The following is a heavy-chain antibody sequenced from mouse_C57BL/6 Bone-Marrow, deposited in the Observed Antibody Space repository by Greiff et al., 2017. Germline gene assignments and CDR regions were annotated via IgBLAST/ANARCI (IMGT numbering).Heavy chain of an antibody. CDR2: ISSGGDYT. CDR1: GFTFSSYA. Sequence: EVKLQESGEGLVKPGGSLKLSCAASGFTFSSYAMSWVRQTPEKRLEWVAYISSGGDYTYYADTVKGRFTLTRDTARNTLYLQMSSLTSEDTAMYYCTREGLGYDGYSGFAYWGQGTLVTVSA. V-gene: IGHV5-9-1*02. D-gene: IGHD2-3*01. CDR3: TREGLGYDGYSGFAY. J-gene: IGHJ3*01.